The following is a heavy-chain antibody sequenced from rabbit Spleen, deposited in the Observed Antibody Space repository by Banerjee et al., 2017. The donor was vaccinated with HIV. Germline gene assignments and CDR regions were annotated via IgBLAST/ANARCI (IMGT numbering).Heavy chain of an antibody. D-gene: IGHD1-1*01. CDR2: IYISSGNT. V-gene: IGHV1S45*01. CDR3: AESGGSGVAYAFDS. CDR1: GFDLSSSYY. Sequence: QEQLEESGGDLVKPGTSLTLTCTASGFDLSSSYYMCWVRQAPGKGLEWIACIYISSGNTYYASWAKGRFTISKSSSTTVTLQMTSLTVADTATYFCAESGGSGVAYAFDSWGPGTLVTVS. J-gene: IGHJ2*02.